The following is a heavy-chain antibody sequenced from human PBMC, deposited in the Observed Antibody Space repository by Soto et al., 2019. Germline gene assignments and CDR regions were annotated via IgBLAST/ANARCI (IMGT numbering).Heavy chain of an antibody. J-gene: IGHJ6*02. Sequence: EVQLVESGGGLVQPGGSLRLSCAASGFTFSSYSMNWVRQAPGKGLEWVSYISSSSSTIYYADSVKGRFTISRDNAKNSLYLQMNSLRDEDTAVYYCARDREWELLEYYYYGMDVWGQGTTVTVSS. CDR3: ARDREWELLEYYYYGMDV. CDR1: GFTFSSYS. CDR2: ISSSSSTI. V-gene: IGHV3-48*02. D-gene: IGHD1-26*01.